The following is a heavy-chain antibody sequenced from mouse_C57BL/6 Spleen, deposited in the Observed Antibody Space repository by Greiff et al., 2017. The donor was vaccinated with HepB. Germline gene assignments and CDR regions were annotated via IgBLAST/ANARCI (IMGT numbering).Heavy chain of an antibody. V-gene: IGHV1-53*01. Sequence: VQLQQPGTELVKPGASVKLSCKASGYTFTSYWMHWVKQRPGQGLEWIGNINPRNGGTNYNEKFKGKATLTVDKSSSTAYMQLSSLTSEDSAVYYCARTVDYYSKLYCFDYWGQGTTLTVSS. CDR3: ARTVDYYSKLYCFDY. CDR1: GYTFTSYW. J-gene: IGHJ2*01. D-gene: IGHD2-5*01. CDR2: INPRNGGT.